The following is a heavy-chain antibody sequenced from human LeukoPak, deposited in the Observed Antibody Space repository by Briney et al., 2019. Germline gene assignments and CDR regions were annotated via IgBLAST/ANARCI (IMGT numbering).Heavy chain of an antibody. Sequence: SETLSLTCAVSGGSISSSNWWSWVRQPPGKGLEWIGEIYHSGSTNYNPSPKSRVTISVDKSKNQFSLKLSSVTAADTAVYYCARVAYDSSGYYEDYWGQGTLVTVSS. J-gene: IGHJ4*02. D-gene: IGHD3-22*01. CDR1: GGSISSSNW. CDR2: IYHSGST. CDR3: ARVAYDSSGYYEDY. V-gene: IGHV4-4*02.